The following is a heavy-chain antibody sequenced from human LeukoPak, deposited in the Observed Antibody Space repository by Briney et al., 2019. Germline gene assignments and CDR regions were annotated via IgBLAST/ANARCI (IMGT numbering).Heavy chain of an antibody. V-gene: IGHV4-4*07. CDR1: GGSISSYY. CDR3: ARARRGSGSYCYFDY. Sequence: PSETLSLTCIVSGGSISSYYWSWIRQPAGKGLEWIGRISSSGSTNYNPSLKSRVTMSVDTSKNQFSLKLSSVTAADTAVYYCARARRGSGSYCYFDYWGQGTLVTVSS. CDR2: ISSSGST. J-gene: IGHJ4*02. D-gene: IGHD3-10*01.